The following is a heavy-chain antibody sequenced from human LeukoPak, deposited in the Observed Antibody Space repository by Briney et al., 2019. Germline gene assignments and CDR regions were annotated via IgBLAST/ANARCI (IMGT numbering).Heavy chain of an antibody. CDR3: TRGAGRLIDY. Sequence: SETLSLTCTVSDDSISDYCRGWIRQPPGKGLEWIGYFHNSGTSTYNPSLKSRVTISADTSKNQFSLKLNSLTTADTAVYYCTRGAGRLIDYWGQGILVTVSS. D-gene: IGHD3-16*01. V-gene: IGHV4-59*01. CDR1: DDSISDYC. J-gene: IGHJ4*02. CDR2: FHNSGTS.